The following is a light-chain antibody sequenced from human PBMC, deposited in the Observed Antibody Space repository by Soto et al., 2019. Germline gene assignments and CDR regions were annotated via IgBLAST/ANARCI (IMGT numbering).Light chain of an antibody. CDR1: QTISVS. CDR2: DAS. Sequence: IQMTQSPSTLSASVGDIVTIPCRASQTISVSLAWYQQKPGKAPNLLIYDASTLQGGVPSRFSGSGSGTEFTLTVTSLQPEDFATYFCQQYDKYSTFGHGTKVDI. CDR3: QQYDKYST. J-gene: IGKJ1*01. V-gene: IGKV1-5*01.